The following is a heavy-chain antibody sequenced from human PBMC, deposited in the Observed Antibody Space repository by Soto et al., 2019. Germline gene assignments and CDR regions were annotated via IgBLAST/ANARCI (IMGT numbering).Heavy chain of an antibody. V-gene: IGHV4-39*01. CDR2: IYYSGST. D-gene: IGHD1-26*01. Sequence: QLQLQESGPGLVKPSETLSLTCTVSGGSISSSSYYWGWIRQPPGKGLEWIGSIYYSGSTYYNPSVNSRVTISVDTSKNQYSLKLSSVTAAATAVYDCARRAAYSGSYRIKFDYWGQGTLVTVSS. CDR1: GGSISSSSYY. J-gene: IGHJ4*02. CDR3: ARRAAYSGSYRIKFDY.